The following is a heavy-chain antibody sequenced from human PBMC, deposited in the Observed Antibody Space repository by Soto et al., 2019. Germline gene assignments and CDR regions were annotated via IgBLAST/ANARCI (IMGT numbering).Heavy chain of an antibody. CDR3: ARGIGTGQLDX. D-gene: IGHD1-1*01. Sequence: ASVKVSCKASGYTFTRYTMNWVRQAPGQRLEWMGWINPYNGNTKSSHKFQDRVIITRDTSASTAYMDLSSLRSEDTAVYYCARGIGTGQLDXWGQGTRVTVSX. CDR1: GYTFTRYT. CDR2: INPYNGNT. V-gene: IGHV1-3*01. J-gene: IGHJ5*02.